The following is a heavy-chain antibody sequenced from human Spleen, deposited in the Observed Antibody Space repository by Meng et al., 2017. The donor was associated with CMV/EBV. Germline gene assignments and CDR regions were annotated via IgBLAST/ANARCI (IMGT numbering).Heavy chain of an antibody. CDR1: GGTFSSYA. CDR2: IIPIFGTA. J-gene: IGHJ4*02. D-gene: IGHD5-12*01. CDR3: ARVLGYGGYPSDY. Sequence: SVKVSCKASGGTFSSYAISWVRQAPGQGLEWMGGIIPIFGTANYAQKFQGRVTMTTDTSTSTAYMELRSLRSDDTAVYYCARVLGYGGYPSDYWGQGTLVTVSS. V-gene: IGHV1-69*05.